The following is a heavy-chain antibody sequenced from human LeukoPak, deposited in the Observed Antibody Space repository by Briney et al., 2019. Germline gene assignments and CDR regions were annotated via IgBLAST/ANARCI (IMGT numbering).Heavy chain of an antibody. J-gene: IGHJ3*02. Sequence: SETLSLTCAVYGGSFSGYYWSWIRQPPGKGLEWIGYISYTGSTTYNSSLKSRVTISVDTSKNQFSLKLSSVTAADTAVYYCARDDGWGFDAFDIWGQGTMVTVSS. D-gene: IGHD5-24*01. CDR2: ISYTGST. CDR1: GGSFSGYY. V-gene: IGHV4-59*01. CDR3: ARDDGWGFDAFDI.